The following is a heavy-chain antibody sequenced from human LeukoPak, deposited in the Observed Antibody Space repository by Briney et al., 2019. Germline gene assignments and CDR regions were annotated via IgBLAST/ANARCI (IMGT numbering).Heavy chain of an antibody. Sequence: GGSLRLSCAASGFTFSSYAMSWVRQAPGKGLEWVSAISGSGGSTYYADSVKGRFTISRDNSKNTLYLQMNSLRAEDTAVYYCAKVPPPIGILTGYYEYGMDVWGQGTTVTVSS. CDR3: AKVPPPIGILTGYYEYGMDV. J-gene: IGHJ6*02. V-gene: IGHV3-23*01. D-gene: IGHD3-9*01. CDR2: ISGSGGST. CDR1: GFTFSSYA.